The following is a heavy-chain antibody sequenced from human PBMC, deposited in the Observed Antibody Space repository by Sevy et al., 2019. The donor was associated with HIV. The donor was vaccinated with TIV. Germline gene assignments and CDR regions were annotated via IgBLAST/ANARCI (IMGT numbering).Heavy chain of an antibody. V-gene: IGHV3-21*01. CDR3: AREGGGYYYDSSGYDDAFYI. CDR1: GFTFSSYS. D-gene: IGHD3-22*01. J-gene: IGHJ3*02. CDR2: ISSSSSYI. Sequence: GGSLRLSCAASGFTFSSYSMNWVRQAPGKGLEWVSSISSSSSYIYYADSVKGRFTISRDNAKNSLYLQMNSLRAEDTAVYYCAREGGGYYYDSSGYDDAFYIWGQGTMVTVSS.